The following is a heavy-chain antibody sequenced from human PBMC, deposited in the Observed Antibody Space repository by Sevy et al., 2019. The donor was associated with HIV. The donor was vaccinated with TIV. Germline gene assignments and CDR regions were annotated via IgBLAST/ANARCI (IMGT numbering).Heavy chain of an antibody. D-gene: IGHD3-22*01. CDR2: ISGSGTRT. CDR3: AKGGGGHYDPDEIGYYFYYYNMDV. CDR1: GFSFDSYG. J-gene: IGHJ6*03. Sequence: GGSLRLSCAVSGFSFDSYGMTWVRQAPGKGLEWVSGISGSGTRTYYADSVKGRFIISRDNSKNTLYLQMNSLRSEDTALYYCAKGGGGHYDPDEIGYYFYYYNMDVWGTGTTVTVSS. V-gene: IGHV3-23*01.